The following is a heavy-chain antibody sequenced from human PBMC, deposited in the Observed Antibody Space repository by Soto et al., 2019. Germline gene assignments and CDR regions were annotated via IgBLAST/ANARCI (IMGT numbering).Heavy chain of an antibody. CDR3: ARLKGAVASERLDY. J-gene: IGHJ4*02. D-gene: IGHD1-1*01. CDR1: GAFISSSDYY. V-gene: IGHV4-39*01. Sequence: SETLSLTCTVSGAFISSSDYYWGWIRQPPGKGLEWIGGILYSGSTYYSPSLRSRVTISLDTSKNQFSLKLSSVTAADTAVYYCARLKGAVASERLDYWGPGTLVTVSS. CDR2: ILYSGST.